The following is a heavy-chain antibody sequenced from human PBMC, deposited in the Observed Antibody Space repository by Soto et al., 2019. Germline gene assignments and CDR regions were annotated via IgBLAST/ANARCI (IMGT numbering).Heavy chain of an antibody. Sequence: KVSCKASGDTFTSYYMQWVRQAPGQGLEWMGRIDPSDSYTNYSPSFQGHVSISADKSISTAYLQWSSLKASDTAMYYCARLSELSGFFYYYGMDVWGQGTTVTVSS. CDR3: ARLSELSGFFYYYGMDV. D-gene: IGHD3-3*01. J-gene: IGHJ6*02. CDR1: GDTFTSYY. V-gene: IGHV5-10-1*01. CDR2: IDPSDSYT.